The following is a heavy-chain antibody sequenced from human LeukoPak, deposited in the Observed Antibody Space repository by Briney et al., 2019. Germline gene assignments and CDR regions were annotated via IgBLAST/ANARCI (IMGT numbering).Heavy chain of an antibody. D-gene: IGHD1-26*01. CDR2: IYSGGSA. CDR1: GFTVSSNY. Sequence: GGSLRLSCAASGFTVSSNYMSWVRQAPGKGLEWVSVIYSGGSAYYADSVKGRFTISRHNSKNTLYLQMNSLRAEDTAVYYCARSIVGATTGFDYWGQGTLVTVSS. CDR3: ARSIVGATTGFDY. J-gene: IGHJ4*02. V-gene: IGHV3-53*04.